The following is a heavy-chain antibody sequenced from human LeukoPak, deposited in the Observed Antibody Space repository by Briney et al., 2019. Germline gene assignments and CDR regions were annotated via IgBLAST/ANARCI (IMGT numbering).Heavy chain of an antibody. D-gene: IGHD2-2*01. CDR1: GGSFSGYY. CDR2: INHSGST. J-gene: IGHJ4*02. Sequence: SETLSLTCAVYGGSFSGYYWSWIRQPPGKGLEWIGEINHSGSTNYNPSLKSRVTISVDTSKNQFSLKLSSVTAADTAVYYCARLGRYCSSTSCYPALAAAGRKSGYYFDYWGQGTLVTVSS. CDR3: ARLGRYCSSTSCYPALAAAGRKSGYYFDY. V-gene: IGHV4-34*01.